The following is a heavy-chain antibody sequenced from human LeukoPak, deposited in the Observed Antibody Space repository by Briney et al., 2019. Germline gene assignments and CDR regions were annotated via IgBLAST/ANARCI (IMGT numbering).Heavy chain of an antibody. V-gene: IGHV3-21*06. CDR1: GFTIADYT. J-gene: IGHJ6*03. CDR3: ARITSASYYFHFMDV. CDR2: ISSSTSDI. Sequence: GGSLRLSCAASGFTIADYTINWVRQAPGKGLEWVSYISSSTSDIYYADSVKGRFTIFRDNAKNSLFLEMNGLRAEDTAVYYCARITSASYYFHFMDVWGKGTTVIVSS. D-gene: IGHD3-10*01.